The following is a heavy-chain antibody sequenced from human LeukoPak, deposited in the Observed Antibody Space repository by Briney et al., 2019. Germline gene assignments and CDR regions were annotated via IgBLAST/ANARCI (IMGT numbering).Heavy chain of an antibody. CDR1: GYTFTGYY. D-gene: IGHD6-6*01. CDR2: INPNSGGT. Sequence: GASVKVSCKASGYTFTGYYMHWVRQAPGQGLECMGWINPNSGGTNYAQKLQGRATMTRGTSISTAYMELSRLRSGDTAVYYCARLLSSSSVIKYYFDYWGRGTLVTVSS. V-gene: IGHV1-2*02. CDR3: ARLLSSSSVIKYYFDY. J-gene: IGHJ4*02.